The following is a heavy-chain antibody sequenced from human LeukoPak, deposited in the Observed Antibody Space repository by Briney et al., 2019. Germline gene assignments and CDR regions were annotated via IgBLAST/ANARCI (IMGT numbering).Heavy chain of an antibody. CDR2: INHSGST. V-gene: IGHV4-34*01. J-gene: IGHJ6*03. CDR3: ARGGTAAANRRNYYYYYMDV. D-gene: IGHD6-13*01. Sequence: SETLSLTCAVYGGSFSGYYWSWIRQPPGKGLEWIGEINHSGSTNYNPSLKSRVTISVDTSKNQFSLKLSSVTAADTAVYYCARGGTAAANRRNYYYYYMDVWAKGPRSPSP. CDR1: GGSFSGYY.